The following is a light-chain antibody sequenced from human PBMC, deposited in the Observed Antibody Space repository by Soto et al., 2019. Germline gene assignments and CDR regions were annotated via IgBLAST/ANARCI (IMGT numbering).Light chain of an antibody. CDR2: SNN. CDR3: AAWDHSLSGVV. CDR1: SSNIGSNY. V-gene: IGLV1-47*02. Sequence: QSVLTQPPSASGTPGQRVTISCSGSSSNIGSNYVYWYQQLPGTAPKLLIYSNNQRPSGVPDRFSGSKSGTSASLAISGLRSEDEADYYCAAWDHSLSGVVFGGGTKVTVL. J-gene: IGLJ2*01.